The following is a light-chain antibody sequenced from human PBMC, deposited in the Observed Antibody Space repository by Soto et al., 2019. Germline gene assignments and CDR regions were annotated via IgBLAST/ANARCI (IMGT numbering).Light chain of an antibody. CDR2: DAS. J-gene: IGKJ1*01. CDR1: QSVSSN. Sequence: EIVMTQSPATLSVSPGERATLSCRASQSVSSNLAWYQQKPGQAPRLLIFDASQRATGIPARFRGSGSGTDFTLTISSLEPEDFAVYYCQQRSNWPRTFGQGTKVDIK. V-gene: IGKV3-11*01. CDR3: QQRSNWPRT.